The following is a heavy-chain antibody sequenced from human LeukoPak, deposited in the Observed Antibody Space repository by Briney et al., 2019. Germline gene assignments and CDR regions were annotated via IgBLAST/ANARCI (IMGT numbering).Heavy chain of an antibody. Sequence: SETLSLTCSVSGDSISSHYWSWIRQPPGKGLEWIGYIHDSGNTNYNNYNPSLKSRVTISIDTSKNQFSLKLSSVAAADTAVYFCARESSWGNFDYWGQGTLVTVSS. J-gene: IGHJ4*02. V-gene: IGHV4-59*11. CDR2: IHDSGNTNYN. CDR3: ARESSWGNFDY. D-gene: IGHD7-27*01. CDR1: GDSISSHY.